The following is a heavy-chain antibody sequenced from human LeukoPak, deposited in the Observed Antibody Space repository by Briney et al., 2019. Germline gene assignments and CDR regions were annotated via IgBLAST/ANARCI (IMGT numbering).Heavy chain of an antibody. CDR3: ATSRGSWPDYFDY. CDR2: ISGSGGST. J-gene: IGHJ4*02. Sequence: GGSLRLSCAASGFTFSTYAMSWVRQAPGKGLEWVSAISGSGGSTFHADSVKGRFTISRDNAKNSLYLQMNSLRAEDTAVYYCATSRGSWPDYFDYWGQGTLVTVSS. V-gene: IGHV3-23*01. CDR1: GFTFSTYA. D-gene: IGHD6-13*01.